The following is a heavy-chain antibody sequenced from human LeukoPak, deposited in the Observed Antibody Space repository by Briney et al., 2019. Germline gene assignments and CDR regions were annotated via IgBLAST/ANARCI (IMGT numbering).Heavy chain of an antibody. CDR2: IRYDGSNK. CDR3: AKDHGPAHYYMDV. J-gene: IGHJ6*03. Sequence: GGSLRLSCAASGFTFNSYGMHWVRQAPGKGLEWVAFIRYDGSNKYSADSVKGRFAISRDNSKNMLSLQMSSLRGEDTAVYYCAKDHGPAHYYMDVWGKGTTVTVSS. V-gene: IGHV3-30*02. D-gene: IGHD2-2*01. CDR1: GFTFNSYG.